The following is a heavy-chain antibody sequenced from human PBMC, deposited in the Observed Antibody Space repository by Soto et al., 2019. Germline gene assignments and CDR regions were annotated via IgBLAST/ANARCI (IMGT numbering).Heavy chain of an antibody. V-gene: IGHV1-2*04. CDR1: GYTFTGYY. CDR2: INPNSGGT. CDR3: ARDRGYYDFWSGYYTRYYYYYGMDV. Sequence: ASVKVSCKASGYTFTGYYMHWVRQAPGQGLEWMGWINPNSGGTNYAQKFQGWVTMTRDTSISTAYMELSRLRSDDTAVYYCARDRGYYDFWSGYYTRYYYYYGMDVWGQGTTVTVSS. D-gene: IGHD3-3*01. J-gene: IGHJ6*02.